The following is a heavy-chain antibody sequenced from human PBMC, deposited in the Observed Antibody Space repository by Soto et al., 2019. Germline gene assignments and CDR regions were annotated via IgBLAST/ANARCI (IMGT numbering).Heavy chain of an antibody. CDR2: IYYSGST. CDR3: ARSGAGSGWL. D-gene: IGHD6-19*01. Sequence: SETLSLTCAVSGYSISSGYYWGWIRQPPGKGLEWIGFIYYSGSTSYNPSLKSRVTISVDTSKNQFSLKMSSVTAADTAVYYCARSGAGSGWLGGQGTLVTVSS. CDR1: GYSISSGYY. J-gene: IGHJ4*02. V-gene: IGHV4-38-2*01.